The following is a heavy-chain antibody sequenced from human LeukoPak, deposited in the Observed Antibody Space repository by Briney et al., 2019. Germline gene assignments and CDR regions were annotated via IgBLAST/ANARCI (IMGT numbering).Heavy chain of an antibody. Sequence: ASVKVSCKASGGTFSSYAISWVRQAPGQGLEWMGRINPNSGGTNYAQKFQGRVTMTRDTSISTAYMELSRLRSDDTAVYYCARDTGYSRIGWASYYYMDVWGKGTTVTVSS. V-gene: IGHV1-2*06. CDR2: INPNSGGT. CDR1: GGTFSSYA. D-gene: IGHD6-13*01. CDR3: ARDTGYSRIGWASYYYMDV. J-gene: IGHJ6*03.